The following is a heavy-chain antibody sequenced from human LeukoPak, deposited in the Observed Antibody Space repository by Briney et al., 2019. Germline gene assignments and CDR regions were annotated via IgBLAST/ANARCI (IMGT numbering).Heavy chain of an antibody. D-gene: IGHD2-2*01. CDR3: ARERYCSSTSCYYYYYMDV. CDR2: INPSGGST. CDR1: GYTFTSYY. J-gene: IGHJ6*03. Sequence: ASVKVSCKASGYTFTSYYMHWVRQAPGQGLEWMGIINPSGGSTSYAQKFQGRVTMTRDMSTSTVYMELSSLRSEDKAVYYCARERYCSSTSCYYYYYMDVWGKGTTVTVSS. V-gene: IGHV1-46*01.